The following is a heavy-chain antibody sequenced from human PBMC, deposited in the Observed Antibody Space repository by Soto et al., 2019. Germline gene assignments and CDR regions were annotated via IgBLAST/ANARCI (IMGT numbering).Heavy chain of an antibody. CDR2: IGTAGDT. CDR1: GFTFSSYD. D-gene: IGHD3-3*01. Sequence: GGSLRLSCAASGFTFSSYDMHWVRQATGKGLEWVSAIGTAGDTYYPGSVKGRFTISRENAKNSLYLQMNSLRAEDTAVYYCARGTPSLLEWSQGPSYYYYGMDVWGQGTTVTVSS. V-gene: IGHV3-13*01. CDR3: ARGTPSLLEWSQGPSYYYYGMDV. J-gene: IGHJ6*02.